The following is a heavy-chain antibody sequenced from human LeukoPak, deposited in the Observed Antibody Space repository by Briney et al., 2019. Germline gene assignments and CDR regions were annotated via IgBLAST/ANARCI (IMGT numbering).Heavy chain of an antibody. CDR2: ISSSSSTI. CDR1: GFTFSSYS. V-gene: IGHV3-48*01. J-gene: IGHJ3*02. Sequence: GGSLRLSCAASGFTFSSYSMNWVRQAPGKGLEWVSYISSSSSTIYYADSVKGRFTISRENAKNSLYLQMNSLRAEDTAVYYCAREGLVDAFDIWGQGTMVTVSS. CDR3: AREGLVDAFDI. D-gene: IGHD1-26*01.